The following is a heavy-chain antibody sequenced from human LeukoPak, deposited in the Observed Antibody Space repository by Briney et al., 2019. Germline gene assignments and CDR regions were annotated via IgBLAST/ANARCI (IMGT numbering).Heavy chain of an antibody. CDR2: IKQDGSEK. J-gene: IGHJ4*02. Sequence: QPGGSLRLSCAASGFTFSSYWMSWVRQAPGKGLEWVANIKQDGSEKYYVDSVKGRFTISRDNAKNSLYLQMNSLRAEDTAVYYCASPALYCGGDCPPDYWGQGTLVTVSS. CDR1: GFTFSSYW. V-gene: IGHV3-7*01. D-gene: IGHD2-21*02. CDR3: ASPALYCGGDCPPDY.